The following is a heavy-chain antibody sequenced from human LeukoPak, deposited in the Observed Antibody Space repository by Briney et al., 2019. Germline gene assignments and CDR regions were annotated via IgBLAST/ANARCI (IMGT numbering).Heavy chain of an antibody. CDR3: AREGPYSDSSRSRFDY. CDR2: INPSGGST. CDR1: GYTFTNYY. V-gene: IGHV1-46*01. Sequence: GASVKVSCKASGYTFTNYYIHWVRQAPGQGLEWTGIINPSGGSTSYAQKFQGRVTMTRDTSTSTVYMELSSLRSEDTAVYYCAREGPYSDSSRSRFDYWGQGTLVTVSP. J-gene: IGHJ4*02. D-gene: IGHD6-6*01.